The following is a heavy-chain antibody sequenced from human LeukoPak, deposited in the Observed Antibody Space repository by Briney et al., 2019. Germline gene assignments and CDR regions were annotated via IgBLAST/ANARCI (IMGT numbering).Heavy chain of an antibody. J-gene: IGHJ3*02. CDR1: GYTFTRYY. D-gene: IGHD4-17*01. V-gene: IGHV1-2*02. CDR3: AREATTVTTDAFDI. Sequence: ASVKVSCKASGYTFTRYYMHWVRQAPGQGLEWMGWINPNSGGTNYAQKFQGRVTMTRDTSISTAYMELSRLRSDDTAVYYCAREATTVTTDAFDIWGQGTMVTVSS. CDR2: INPNSGGT.